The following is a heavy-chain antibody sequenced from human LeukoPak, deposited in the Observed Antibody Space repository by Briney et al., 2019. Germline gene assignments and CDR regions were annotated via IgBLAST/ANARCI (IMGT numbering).Heavy chain of an antibody. V-gene: IGHV4-4*02. CDR3: ARSGFGEFHNWFDP. D-gene: IGHD3-10*01. J-gene: IGHJ5*02. Sequence: SGTLSLTCAVSGGSISSSNWWSWVRQPPGKGLEWIGEIYHSGSTNYNPSLKSRVTISVDKSKNQFSLKLSSVTAADTAVYYCARSGFGEFHNWFDPWGQGTLVTVSS. CDR2: IYHSGST. CDR1: GGSISSSNW.